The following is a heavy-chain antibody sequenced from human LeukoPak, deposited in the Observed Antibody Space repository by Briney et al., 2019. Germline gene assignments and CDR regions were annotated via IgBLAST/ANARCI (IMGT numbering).Heavy chain of an antibody. CDR3: AKDLVSRYGDYVSPFDY. J-gene: IGHJ4*02. Sequence: GSLRLSCAASGFTFSSYAMSWVRQAPGKGLERVSAISGSGGSTYYADSVKGRFTISRDNSKNTLYLQMNSLRAEDTAVYYCAKDLVSRYGDYVSPFDYWGQGTLVTVSS. D-gene: IGHD4-17*01. CDR2: ISGSGGST. V-gene: IGHV3-23*01. CDR1: GFTFSSYA.